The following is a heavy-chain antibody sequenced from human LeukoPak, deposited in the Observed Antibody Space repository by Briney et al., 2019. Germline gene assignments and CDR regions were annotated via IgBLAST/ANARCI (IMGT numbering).Heavy chain of an antibody. CDR3: AIGYCSSTSCRSGLDY. Sequence: SETLSLTCTVSGGSISSYYWSWIRQPPGKGLEWIGYIYYSGSTNYNPSLKSRVTISVDTSKNQFSLKLSSVTAADTAVYYCAIGYCSSTSCRSGLDYWGQGTLVTVSS. CDR1: GGSISSYY. D-gene: IGHD2-2*01. V-gene: IGHV4-59*08. CDR2: IYYSGST. J-gene: IGHJ4*02.